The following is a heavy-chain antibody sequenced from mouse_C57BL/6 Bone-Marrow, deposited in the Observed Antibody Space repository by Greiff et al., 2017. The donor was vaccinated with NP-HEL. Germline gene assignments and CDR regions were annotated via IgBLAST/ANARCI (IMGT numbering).Heavy chain of an antibody. Sequence: EVNLVESGGDLVKPGGSLKLSCAASGFTFSSYGMSWVRQTPDKRLEWVATISSGGSYTYYPDSVKGRFTISRDNAKNTLYLQMSSLKSEDTAMYYCARRPFAYWGQGTLVTVSA. CDR1: GFTFSSYG. J-gene: IGHJ3*01. V-gene: IGHV5-6*02. CDR2: ISSGGSYT. CDR3: ARRPFAY.